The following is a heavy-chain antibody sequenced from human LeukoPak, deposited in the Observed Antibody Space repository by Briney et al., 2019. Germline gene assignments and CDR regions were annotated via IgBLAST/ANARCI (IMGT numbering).Heavy chain of an antibody. J-gene: IGHJ4*02. D-gene: IGHD2-2*01. Sequence: GGSLRLSCAASEFTFSSYEMNWVRQAPGKGLEWVSYISSSGSTIYYADSVKGRFTISRDNAKNSLYLQMNSLRAEDTAVYYCARSDLLGYCSSTSCSRPYWGQGTLVTVSS. CDR3: ARSDLLGYCSSTSCSRPY. CDR1: EFTFSSYE. V-gene: IGHV3-48*03. CDR2: ISSSGSTI.